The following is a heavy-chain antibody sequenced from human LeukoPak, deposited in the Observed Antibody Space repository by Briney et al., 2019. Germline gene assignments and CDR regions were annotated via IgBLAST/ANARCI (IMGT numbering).Heavy chain of an antibody. D-gene: IGHD2-2*01. Sequence: PSETLSLTCTVSGGSISSYYWSWIRQPPGKGLEWIGYIYYSGSTNYNPSLKSRVTISVDTSKNQFSLKLSSVTAADTAVYYCARVRRFIVVVPAAYFDYWGQGTLVTVSS. CDR3: ARVRRFIVVVPAAYFDY. V-gene: IGHV4-59*01. CDR2: IYYSGST. J-gene: IGHJ4*02. CDR1: GGSISSYY.